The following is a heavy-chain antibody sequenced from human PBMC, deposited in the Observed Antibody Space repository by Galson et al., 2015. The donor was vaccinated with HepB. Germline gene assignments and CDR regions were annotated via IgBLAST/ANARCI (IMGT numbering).Heavy chain of an antibody. Sequence: SLRLSCAASGFTFSNAWMSWVRQAPGKGLEWVSYISSTGTTIYYADSVRGRFTISRDNAKNSLCLQMNSLRAEDTAVYYCASSIFDPWGQGTLVTVSS. CDR3: ASSIFDP. V-gene: IGHV3-11*04. CDR1: GFTFSNAW. CDR2: ISSTGTTI. J-gene: IGHJ5*02.